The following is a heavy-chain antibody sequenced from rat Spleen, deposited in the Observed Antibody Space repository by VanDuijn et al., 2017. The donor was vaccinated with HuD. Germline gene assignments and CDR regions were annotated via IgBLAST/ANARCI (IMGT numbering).Heavy chain of an antibody. J-gene: IGHJ2*01. D-gene: IGHD3-4*01. CDR3: AREAEKPFHYFDY. V-gene: IGHV5-19*01. Sequence: EVQLVESGGGLVQPGRSLKISCAASGFIFSNYGLHWIRQAPTKGLEWVASISPSGGSTYYRDSVKGRFTISRDIAKSTLYLQMDSLRSEDTATYYCAREAEKPFHYFDYWGQGVMVTVSS. CDR2: ISPSGGST. CDR1: GFIFSNYG.